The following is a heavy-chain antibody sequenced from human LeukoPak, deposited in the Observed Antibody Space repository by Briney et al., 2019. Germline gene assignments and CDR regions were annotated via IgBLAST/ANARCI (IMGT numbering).Heavy chain of an antibody. V-gene: IGHV3-23*01. J-gene: IGHJ3*01. D-gene: IGHD6-6*01. CDR3: AKDSSSSPHWFDP. CDR1: GFTFSSYA. CDR2: ISGGGGST. Sequence: GGSLRLSCAASGFTFSSYAMNWVRQAPGKGLEWVSAISGGGGSTYYADSVKGRFTISRDNSKNTLYLQMNSLRADDTAVYYCAKDSSSSPHWFDPWGQGTMVTVSS.